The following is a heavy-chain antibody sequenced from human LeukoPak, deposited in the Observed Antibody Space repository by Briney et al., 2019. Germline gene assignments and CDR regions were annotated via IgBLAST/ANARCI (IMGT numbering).Heavy chain of an antibody. Sequence: SETRSFTGAVYGGSFSGYYWGWIRQPPGKGLEWIGEINHSGSTNYNPSLKSRVTISVDTSKNQFSLKLSSVTAADTAVYYCARVSVHTPYYYYGMDVWGQGTTVTVSS. D-gene: IGHD2-15*01. CDR1: GGSFSGYY. J-gene: IGHJ6*02. CDR2: INHSGST. CDR3: ARVSVHTPYYYYGMDV. V-gene: IGHV4-34*09.